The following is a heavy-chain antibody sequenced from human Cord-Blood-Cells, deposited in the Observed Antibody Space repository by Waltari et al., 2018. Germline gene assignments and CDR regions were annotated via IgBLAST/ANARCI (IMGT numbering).Heavy chain of an antibody. V-gene: IGHV3-30-3*01. CDR3: ARDLGRSSSSGSFDY. J-gene: IGHJ4*02. CDR2: ISYDGSNK. Sequence: QVQLVESGGGVVQPGRSLRPSCAASGFTFSSYAMHWVRQAPGKGLEWVAVISYDGSNKYYADSVKGRFTISRDNSKNTLYLQMNSLRAEDTAVYYCARDLGRSSSSGSFDYWGQGTLVTVSS. D-gene: IGHD6-6*01. CDR1: GFTFSSYA.